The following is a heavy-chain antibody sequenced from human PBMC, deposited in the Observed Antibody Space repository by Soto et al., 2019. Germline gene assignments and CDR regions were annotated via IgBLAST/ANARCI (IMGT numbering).Heavy chain of an antibody. D-gene: IGHD6-13*01. CDR3: AIRFMIGAYSSSEFDY. CDR1: GGSISSSSYY. Sequence: QLQLQESGPGLVKPSETLSLTCTVSGGSISSSSYYWGWIRQPPGKGLEWIGSIYYSGSTYYNPSLKSRVTISVDTSKNQFSLKLSSVTAADTAVYYCAIRFMIGAYSSSEFDYWGQGTLVTVSS. CDR2: IYYSGST. J-gene: IGHJ4*02. V-gene: IGHV4-39*01.